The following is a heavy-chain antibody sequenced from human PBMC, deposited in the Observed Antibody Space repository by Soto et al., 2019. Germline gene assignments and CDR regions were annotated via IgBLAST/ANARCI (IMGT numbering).Heavy chain of an antibody. CDR1: GFTFSSYS. V-gene: IGHV3-21*01. CDR3: ARLYSSGWYVPVSI. J-gene: IGHJ3*02. Sequence: EVQLVESGGGLVKPGGSLRLSCAASGFTFSSYSMNWVRQAPGKGLEWVSSISSSSSYIYYADSVKGRFTISRDNAKNLLYLQMNSLRAEATAVYYCARLYSSGWYVPVSIWGQGTMVTVSS. D-gene: IGHD6-19*01. CDR2: ISSSSSYI.